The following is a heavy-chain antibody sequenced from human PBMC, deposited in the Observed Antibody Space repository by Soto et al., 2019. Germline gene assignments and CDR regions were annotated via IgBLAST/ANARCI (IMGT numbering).Heavy chain of an antibody. J-gene: IGHJ5*02. Sequence: SETLSLTCTVSGGSISSYYWSWIRQPPGKGLEWIGYIYYSGSTNYNPSLKSRVTISVDTSKNQFSLKLSSVTAADTAVYYCARGNWFDTWGPGTLVTVSS. V-gene: IGHV4-59*01. CDR3: ARGNWFDT. CDR1: GGSISSYY. CDR2: IYYSGST.